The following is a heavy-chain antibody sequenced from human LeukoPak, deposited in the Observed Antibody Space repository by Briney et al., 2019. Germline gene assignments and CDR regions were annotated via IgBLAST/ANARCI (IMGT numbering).Heavy chain of an antibody. J-gene: IGHJ3*02. D-gene: IGHD3-22*01. V-gene: IGHV3-7*03. Sequence: GGSLRLSCAASGFTFSSYWMSWVRQAPGKGLEWVANIKQDGSEKYYVDSVKGRFTISRDNAKNSLYLQMNSLRAEDTALYYCAKAGGSGYYNDAFDIWGQGTMVTVSS. CDR2: IKQDGSEK. CDR1: GFTFSSYW. CDR3: AKAGGSGYYNDAFDI.